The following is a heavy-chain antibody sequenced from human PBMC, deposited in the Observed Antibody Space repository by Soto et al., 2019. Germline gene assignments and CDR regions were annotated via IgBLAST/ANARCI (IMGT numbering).Heavy chain of an antibody. CDR2: ISYDGSNK. CDR3: AKEKGSGWVFDY. Sequence: PGGSLSLSCAASGFTFSSYGMHWVRQAPGKGLEWVAVISYDGSNKYYADSVKGRFTISRGNSKNTLYLQMNSLRAEDTAVYYCAKEKGSGWVFDYWGQGT. J-gene: IGHJ4*02. CDR1: GFTFSSYG. D-gene: IGHD6-19*01. V-gene: IGHV3-30*18.